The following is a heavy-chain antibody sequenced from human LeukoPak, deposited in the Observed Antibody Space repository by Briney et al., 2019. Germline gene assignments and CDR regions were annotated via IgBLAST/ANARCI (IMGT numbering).Heavy chain of an antibody. Sequence: SETLSLTCTVSGDSVNSCHWSWIRQPAGRRLEWIGRMKIGVTTNYNPSLKSRVTMSVDTSRSQLSLKMTSVTAADTAVYYCGTVEGTNMIPVWGQGTLVTVSS. D-gene: IGHD1-1*01. CDR2: MKIGVTT. CDR1: GDSVNSCH. J-gene: IGHJ4*02. V-gene: IGHV4-4*07. CDR3: GTVEGTNMIPV.